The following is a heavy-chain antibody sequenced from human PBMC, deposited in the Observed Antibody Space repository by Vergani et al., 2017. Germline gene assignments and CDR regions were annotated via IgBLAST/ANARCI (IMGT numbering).Heavy chain of an antibody. V-gene: IGHV3-48*01. D-gene: IGHD6-13*01. J-gene: IGHJ5*02. CDR3: ARDLGSSWYGLSNWFDP. CDR1: GFTFSSYS. CDR2: ISSSSSTI. Sequence: EVQLVESGGGLVQPGGSLRLSCAASGFTFSSYSMNWVRQAPGKGLEWVSYISSSSSTIYYADSVKGRFTISRDNAKNSLYLQMSSLRAEDTAVYYCARDLGSSWYGLSNWFDPWGQGTLVTVSS.